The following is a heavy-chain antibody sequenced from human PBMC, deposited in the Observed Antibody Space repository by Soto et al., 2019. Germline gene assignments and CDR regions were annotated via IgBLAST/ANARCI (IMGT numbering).Heavy chain of an antibody. V-gene: IGHV3-33*01. CDR2: IWYDGSYK. D-gene: IGHD3-16*01. CDR1: GLTFSSFG. Sequence: GGSLRLCCEVCGLTFSSFGMHWVRQAPGKGLEWVAVIWYDGSYKYYADSVQGRFTISRDNSKNTLYLQMDSLRAEDTAVYYCVRDWGQTFSLDYWGQGTPVTVSS. J-gene: IGHJ4*02. CDR3: VRDWGQTFSLDY.